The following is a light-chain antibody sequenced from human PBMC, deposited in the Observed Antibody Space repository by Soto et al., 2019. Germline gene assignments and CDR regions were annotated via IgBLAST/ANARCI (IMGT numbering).Light chain of an antibody. CDR2: RAS. CDR1: QPINTW. Sequence: DIQMTQSPSTLSASVGDRVTITCRASQPINTWLAWYQQRPGNAPKLLIYRASTLDSGVPSRFSGSGSGTEFPLTISSLQPDDFAPYYGQQYNHDWTCGHGTKVEIK. CDR3: QQYNHDWT. J-gene: IGKJ1*01. V-gene: IGKV1-5*03.